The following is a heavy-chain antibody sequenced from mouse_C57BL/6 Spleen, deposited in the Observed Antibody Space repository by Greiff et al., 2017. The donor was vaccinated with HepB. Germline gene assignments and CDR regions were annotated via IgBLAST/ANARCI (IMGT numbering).Heavy chain of an antibody. CDR2: IDPSDSET. Sequence: VQLQQPGAELVRPGSSVKLSCKASGNTFTSYWMHWVKQRPKQGLEWIGNIDPSDSETHYNQKFKDKATLTVDKSSSTAYMQLSSLTSEDSAVYYCARELTTRDSATDYWGQGTSVTVSS. D-gene: IGHD2-12*01. CDR3: ARELTTRDSATDY. CDR1: GNTFTSYW. J-gene: IGHJ4*01. V-gene: IGHV1-52*01.